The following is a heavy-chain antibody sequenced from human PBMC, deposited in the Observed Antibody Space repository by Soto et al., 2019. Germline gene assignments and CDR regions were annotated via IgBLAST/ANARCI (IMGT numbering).Heavy chain of an antibody. D-gene: IGHD6-19*01. CDR1: GASISNSNFY. CDR2: ISYSGST. CDR3: AREGNVAMAVGKLDS. V-gene: IGHV4-39*02. Sequence: SETLSLTCTVSGASISNSNFYWGWIRQPPGKGLEWIGSISYSGSTFHNPSLKSRVTISVDTSKNQISLRLTSAAAADTGVYYCAREGNVAMAVGKLDSWGQGTLVTVSS. J-gene: IGHJ4*02.